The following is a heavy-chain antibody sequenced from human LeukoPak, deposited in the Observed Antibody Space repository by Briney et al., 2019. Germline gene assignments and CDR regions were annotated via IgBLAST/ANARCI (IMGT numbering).Heavy chain of an antibody. CDR3: ARGGDDSGLYFAY. V-gene: IGHV1-2*02. J-gene: IGHJ4*02. CDR1: GYTFTGVY. Sequence: GASVKVSCKASGYTFTGVYTHWVRQAPGQGLEWVAWINPQSGATNYAQKFQGRVAMTRDMSINTAYMEVTSLRFDDTAVYYCARGGDDSGLYFAYWGQGTLVTVSS. D-gene: IGHD3-22*01. CDR2: INPQSGAT.